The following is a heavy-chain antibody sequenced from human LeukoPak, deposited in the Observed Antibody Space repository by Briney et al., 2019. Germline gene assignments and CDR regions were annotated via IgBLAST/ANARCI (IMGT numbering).Heavy chain of an antibody. CDR1: GFSLSTSGMR. CDR3: ARSAGPDSGLNFDY. D-gene: IGHD1-26*01. Sequence: SGPALVKPTQTLTLTCTFSGFSLSTSGMRVSWIRQPPGKALEWLARIDWDDDKFYSTSLKTRLTISKDTSRNQVVLTMTNMDPVDTATYYCARSAGPDSGLNFDYWGQGTLVTVSS. J-gene: IGHJ4*02. CDR2: IDWDDDK. V-gene: IGHV2-70*04.